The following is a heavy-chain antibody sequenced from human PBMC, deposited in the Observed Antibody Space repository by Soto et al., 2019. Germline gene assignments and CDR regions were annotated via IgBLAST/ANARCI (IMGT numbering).Heavy chain of an antibody. D-gene: IGHD4-17*01. V-gene: IGHV4-59*12. CDR3: VSQRTTVPTQAYFDY. Sequence: PSETLSLTCTVSGGSITSYYWSWIRQPPGKGLEWIGSVYYRGRSNYNSSVKSRVTISADTSKNQFSLSLNSVTASDTAVYFCVSQRTTVPTQAYFDYWGPGALVTVSS. CDR2: VYYRGRS. J-gene: IGHJ4*02. CDR1: GGSITSYY.